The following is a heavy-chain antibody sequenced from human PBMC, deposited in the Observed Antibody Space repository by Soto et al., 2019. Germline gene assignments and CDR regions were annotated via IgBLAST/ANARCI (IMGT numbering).Heavy chain of an antibody. J-gene: IGHJ6*02. D-gene: IGHD3-16*01. V-gene: IGHV3-74*01. CDR1: GFTFRSYW. CDR3: ARDETQTFRSYVYYYGVDV. Sequence: GGSLRLSCAVSGFTFRSYWMHWVRQAPGRGLAWVARINTDGSSTSYADSAKGRFTISRDNAKNTLYLEMNSLRVEDTAVYYCARDETQTFRSYVYYYGVDVWGQGTTVTVSS. CDR2: INTDGSST.